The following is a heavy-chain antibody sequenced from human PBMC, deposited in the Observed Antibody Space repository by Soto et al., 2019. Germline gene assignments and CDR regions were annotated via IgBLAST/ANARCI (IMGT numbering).Heavy chain of an antibody. CDR2: ISYEGSNK. CDR3: AKADVEMAHAFDI. D-gene: IGHD5-12*01. V-gene: IGHV3-30*18. Sequence: QVQLVESGGGVVQPGRALRLSCAASGFTFSSYGMHWVRQAPGKGLEWVAVISYEGSNKYYAESVKGRFTISRDHSKNTLYLQMNSLRAEDTAVYYCAKADVEMAHAFDIWGQGTMVTVSS. CDR1: GFTFSSYG. J-gene: IGHJ3*02.